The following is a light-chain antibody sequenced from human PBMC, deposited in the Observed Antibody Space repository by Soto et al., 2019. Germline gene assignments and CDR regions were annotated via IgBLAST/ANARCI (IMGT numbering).Light chain of an antibody. J-gene: IGKJ4*01. V-gene: IGKV1-39*01. CDR1: QGISSY. CDR2: AAS. Sequence: DIEMTQSPSSLSASVGDRVTITCRASQGISSYLNWYQQKPGKAPKLLIYAASNLQSGVPSRFSGSESGTDFTLTISSLQPADIATYYCQQSYSAPLTFGGGTSVEIK. CDR3: QQSYSAPLT.